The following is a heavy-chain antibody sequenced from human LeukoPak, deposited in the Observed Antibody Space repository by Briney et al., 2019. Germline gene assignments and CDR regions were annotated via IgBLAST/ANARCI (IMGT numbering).Heavy chain of an antibody. J-gene: IGHJ4*02. CDR1: GFTFSKNA. CDR3: AKDLAGYDSSGYFVGDY. D-gene: IGHD3-22*01. Sequence: HTGGSLRLSCVASGFTFSKNALSWVRQTPGKGLECVSAISGDGRSPYYADSVKGRFTISRDDSKNTVYLQMNSLRVEDTAVYYCAKDLAGYDSSGYFVGDYWGQGTLVTVSS. V-gene: IGHV3-23*01. CDR2: ISGDGRSP.